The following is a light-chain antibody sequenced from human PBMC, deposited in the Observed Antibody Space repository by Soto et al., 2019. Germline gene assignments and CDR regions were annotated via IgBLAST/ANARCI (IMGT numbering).Light chain of an antibody. CDR3: QSYDTSLRTVL. CDR2: GNI. V-gene: IGLV1-40*01. CDR1: SSNIGAGYD. Sequence: QSVLTQPPSVSGAPGQRVSISCTGSSSNIGAGYDVHWYQQVPGAAPKLLIYGNINRPSGVPDRFSGSKSGTSASLAITGLQAEDEADYYCQSYDTSLRTVLFGGGTKLTVL. J-gene: IGLJ2*01.